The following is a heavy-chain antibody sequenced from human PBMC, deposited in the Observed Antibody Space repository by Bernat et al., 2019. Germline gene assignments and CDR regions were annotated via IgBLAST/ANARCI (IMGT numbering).Heavy chain of an antibody. Sequence: EVQLVESGGVVVQPGGSLRLSCAASGFTFDDYTMHWVRQAPGKGLEWVSLITRDGITYYADSVMGRFTISRDNSKNSLYLQMNSLRTEDTALYYCARAYQRGGATFEYWGQGTLVTVSS. CDR3: ARAYQRGGATFEY. V-gene: IGHV3-43*01. J-gene: IGHJ4*02. CDR1: GFTFDDYT. D-gene: IGHD1-26*01. CDR2: ITRDGIT.